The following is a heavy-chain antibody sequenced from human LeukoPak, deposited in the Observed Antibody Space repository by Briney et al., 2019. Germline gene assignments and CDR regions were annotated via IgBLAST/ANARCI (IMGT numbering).Heavy chain of an antibody. CDR1: GGSIGSGSYY. CDR2: IYTSGST. J-gene: IGHJ4*02. V-gene: IGHV4-61*02. CDR3: ARSIVWFGEFPPNFDY. Sequence: PSETLSLTCTVSGGSIGSGSYYWSWIRQPAGKGLEWIGRIYTSGSTNYNPSLKSRVTISVDTSKNQFSLKLSSVTAADTAVYYCARSIVWFGEFPPNFDYWGQGTLVTVSS. D-gene: IGHD3-10*01.